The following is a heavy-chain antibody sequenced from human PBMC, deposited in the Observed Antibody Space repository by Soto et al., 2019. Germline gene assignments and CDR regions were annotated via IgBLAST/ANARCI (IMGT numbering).Heavy chain of an antibody. CDR1: GGSFSGYY. CDR2: INHSGST. Sequence: SETLSLTCAVYGGSFSGYYWSWIRQPPGKGLEWIGEINHSGSTNYNPSLKSRVTISVDTSKNQFSLKLSSVTAADTAVYYCARDYLFDDWGQGTLGNVSS. CDR3: ARDYLFDD. J-gene: IGHJ4*02. V-gene: IGHV4-34*01. D-gene: IGHD1-26*01.